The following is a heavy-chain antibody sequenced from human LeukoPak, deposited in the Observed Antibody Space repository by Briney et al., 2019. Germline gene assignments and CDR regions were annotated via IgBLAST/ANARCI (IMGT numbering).Heavy chain of an antibody. CDR2: INPNSGGT. D-gene: IGHD6-6*01. V-gene: IGHV1-2*02. J-gene: IGHJ4*02. CDR3: ARVFGVAARAPFDY. CDR1: GYTFTGYY. Sequence: ASVKVSCKASGYTFTGYYMHWVRQAPGQGLEWMGWINPNSGGTNYAQKFQGRVTMTRDTSISIAYMELSRLRSDDTAVYYCARVFGVAARAPFDYWGQGTLVTVSS.